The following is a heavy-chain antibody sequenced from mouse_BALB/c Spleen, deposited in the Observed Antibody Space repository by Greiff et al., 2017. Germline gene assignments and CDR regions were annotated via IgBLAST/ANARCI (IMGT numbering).Heavy chain of an antibody. V-gene: IGHV5-17*02. CDR2: ISSGSSTI. D-gene: IGHD2-14*01. J-gene: IGHJ2*01. CDR3: ARSTYYRYDLDY. Sequence: EVMLVESGGGLVQPGGSRKLSCAASGFTFSSFGMHWVRQAPEKGLEWVAYISSGSSTIYYADTVKGRFTISRDNPKNTLFLQMTSLRSEDTAMYYCARSTYYRYDLDYWGQGTTLTVSS. CDR1: GFTFSSFG.